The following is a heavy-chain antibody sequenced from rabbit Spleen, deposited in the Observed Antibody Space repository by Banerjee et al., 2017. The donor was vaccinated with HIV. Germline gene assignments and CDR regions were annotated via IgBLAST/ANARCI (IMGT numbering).Heavy chain of an antibody. V-gene: IGHV1S45*01. D-gene: IGHD1-1*01. Sequence: QEQLVESGGDLVKPEGSLTLTCTASGFSFSSDYWICWVRQAPGKGLEWIACIYAGSSGKTYYASWAKGRFTISKTSSTTVTLQMTSLTAADTATYFCARATYGSTSGYVTKLWGPGTLVTVS. CDR3: ARATYGSTSGYVTKL. CDR2: IYAGSSGKT. CDR1: GFSFSSDYW. J-gene: IGHJ4*01.